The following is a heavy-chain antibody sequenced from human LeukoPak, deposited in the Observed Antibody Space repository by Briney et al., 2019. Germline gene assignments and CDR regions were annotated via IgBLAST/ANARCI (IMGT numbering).Heavy chain of an antibody. D-gene: IGHD1-1*01. CDR1: GGTFSSYA. Sequence: SVKVSCKTSGGTFSSYAISWVRQAPGQGLEWMGRIIPILGIANYAQKFQGRVTITADKSTSTAYMELSSLRSEDTAVYYCARSNWDPPQADYWGQGTLVTVSS. CDR2: IIPILGIA. V-gene: IGHV1-69*04. CDR3: ARSNWDPPQADY. J-gene: IGHJ4*02.